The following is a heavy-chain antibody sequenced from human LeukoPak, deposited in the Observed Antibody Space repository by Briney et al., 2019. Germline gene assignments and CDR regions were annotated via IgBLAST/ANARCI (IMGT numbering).Heavy chain of an antibody. V-gene: IGHV3-30*18. CDR2: ISYDGSNK. Sequence: GGSLTLSCAASGFTFSSYGMHWVRQAPGEGLEWVAVISYDGSNKYYADSVKGRFTISRDNSKNTLYLQMNSLRAEDTAVYYCAKEGSRVTMVRGPKGDWFDPWGQGTLVTVSS. CDR1: GFTFSSYG. J-gene: IGHJ5*02. D-gene: IGHD3-10*01. CDR3: AKEGSRVTMVRGPKGDWFDP.